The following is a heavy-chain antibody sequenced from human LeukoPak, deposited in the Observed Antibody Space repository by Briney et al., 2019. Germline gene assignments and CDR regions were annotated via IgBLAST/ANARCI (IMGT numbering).Heavy chain of an antibody. V-gene: IGHV4-59*01. CDR3: ARAWRYYDSSGYYYAYYFDY. J-gene: IGHJ4*02. D-gene: IGHD3-22*01. Sequence: PSETLSLTCTVSGGSISSYYWSWIRQPPGKGLEWIGYIYYSGSTNYNPSLKSRVTISVDTSKNQFSLKLSSLTAADTAVYYCARAWRYYDSSGYYYAYYFDYWGQGTLVTVSS. CDR1: GGSISSYY. CDR2: IYYSGST.